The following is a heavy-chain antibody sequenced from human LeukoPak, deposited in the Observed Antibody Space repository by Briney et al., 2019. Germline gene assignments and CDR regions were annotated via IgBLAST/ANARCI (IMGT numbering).Heavy chain of an antibody. CDR2: IYYSGST. CDR1: GGSISSSSYY. CDR3: AREPKSYYYMDV. V-gene: IGHV4-39*07. J-gene: IGHJ6*03. Sequence: PSETLSLTCTVSGGSISSSSYYWGWIRQPPGKGLEWIGSIYYSGSTYYNPSLKSRVTISVDTSKNQFSLKLSSVTAADTAVYYCAREPKSYYYMDVWGKGTTVTVSS.